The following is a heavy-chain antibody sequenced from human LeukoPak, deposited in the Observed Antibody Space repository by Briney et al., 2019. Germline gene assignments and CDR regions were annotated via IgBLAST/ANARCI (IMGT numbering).Heavy chain of an antibody. D-gene: IGHD5-12*01. J-gene: IGHJ4*02. Sequence: ASVKVSCKASGYTFIASYMHWVRQAAGQGLEWMGRINPNSGGTNYAQKFQGRVTMTRDTSISTVYMELSRLRSDDTAVYYCAKDGTFSGYNYPSLLSHFDFWGQGSLVTVSS. CDR1: GYTFIASY. CDR2: INPNSGGT. V-gene: IGHV1-2*06. CDR3: AKDGTFSGYNYPSLLSHFDF.